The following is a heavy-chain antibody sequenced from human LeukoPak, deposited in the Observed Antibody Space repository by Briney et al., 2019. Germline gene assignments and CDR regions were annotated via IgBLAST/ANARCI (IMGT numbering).Heavy chain of an antibody. V-gene: IGHV3-23*01. CDR1: GFTLSGYA. D-gene: IGHD4-23*01. CDR3: AKDRYGGSFDY. J-gene: IGHJ4*02. CDR2: ITGSGGDT. Sequence: PGGSLRLSCAASGFTLSGYAMNWVRQAPGKGLEWVSTITGSGGDTFYADSVKGRFTISRDNSNNTLYLQMNSLRAEDTAVYNCAKDRYGGSFDYWGQGTLVTVSS.